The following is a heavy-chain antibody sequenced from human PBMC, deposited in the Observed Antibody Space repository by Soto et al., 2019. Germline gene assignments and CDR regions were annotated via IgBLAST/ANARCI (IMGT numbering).Heavy chain of an antibody. CDR1: GFTFSSYG. Sequence: GGSLRLSCAASGFTFSSYGMHWVRQAPGKGLEGVAVIWYNGSNKYYADSVKGRLTISRDNSKNTLYLQMNSLRAEDTAVYYCARDIMGDIVVVPAAKYYYYYYGMDVWGQGTTVTVSS. D-gene: IGHD2-2*01. J-gene: IGHJ6*02. CDR3: ARDIMGDIVVVPAAKYYYYYYGMDV. CDR2: IWYNGSNK. V-gene: IGHV3-33*01.